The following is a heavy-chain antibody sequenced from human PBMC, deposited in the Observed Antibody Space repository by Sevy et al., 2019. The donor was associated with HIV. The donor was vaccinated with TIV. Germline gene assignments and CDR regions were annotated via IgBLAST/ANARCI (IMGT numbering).Heavy chain of an antibody. CDR1: GFTFDDYA. CDR2: ISWNSGSI. J-gene: IGHJ4*02. CDR3: AKDTSSSWKGSFDY. Sequence: GGYLRLSCAASGFTFDDYAMHWVRQAPGKGLEWVSGISWNSGSIGYADSVKGRFTISRDNAKNSLYLQMNSLRAEDTALYYCAKDTSSSWKGSFDYWGQGTLVTVSS. D-gene: IGHD6-13*01. V-gene: IGHV3-9*01.